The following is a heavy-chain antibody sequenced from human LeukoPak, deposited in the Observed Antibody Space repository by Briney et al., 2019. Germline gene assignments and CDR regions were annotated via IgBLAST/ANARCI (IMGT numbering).Heavy chain of an antibody. J-gene: IGHJ4*02. CDR2: ISYSGGST. Sequence: PGGSLRLSCAASGFTFSNYAMSWVRQAPGKGLEWVSGISYSGGSTYYADSVKGRFTISRDNSKNTLYLQLNSLRAEDTAVYYCAKGPGRYCSGGSCRTGFDYWGQGTLVTVSS. D-gene: IGHD2-15*01. V-gene: IGHV3-23*01. CDR3: AKGPGRYCSGGSCRTGFDY. CDR1: GFTFSNYA.